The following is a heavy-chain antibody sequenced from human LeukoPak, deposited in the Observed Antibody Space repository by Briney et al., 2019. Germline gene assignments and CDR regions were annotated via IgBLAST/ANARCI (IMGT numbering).Heavy chain of an antibody. CDR2: INHSGST. CDR3: ARGQGRTFDY. J-gene: IGHJ4*02. Sequence: SETLSLTCAVYDGSFSSYYWSWIRQPPGKGLEWIGEINHSGSTNYNPSLKSRVTISVDTSKNQFSLKLSSVTAADTAVYYCARGQGRTFDYWGQGTLVTVSS. D-gene: IGHD2-15*01. CDR1: DGSFSSYY. V-gene: IGHV4-34*01.